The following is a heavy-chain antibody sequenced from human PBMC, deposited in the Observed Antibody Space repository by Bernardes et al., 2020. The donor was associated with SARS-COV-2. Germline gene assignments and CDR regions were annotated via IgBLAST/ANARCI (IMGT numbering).Heavy chain of an antibody. Sequence: GGSLRLSCAASGFTFDDYGMSWVRQTPGKGLEWVSGISASGGSTYYADSVKGRFTISRDSSSNTVYLQMNSLRAEDTAKYYCAKDLSSDSSWSLDNWGQGTLVTVSS. CDR1: GFTFDDYG. V-gene: IGHV3-23*01. D-gene: IGHD6-13*01. CDR2: ISASGGST. J-gene: IGHJ4*02. CDR3: AKDLSSDSSWSLDN.